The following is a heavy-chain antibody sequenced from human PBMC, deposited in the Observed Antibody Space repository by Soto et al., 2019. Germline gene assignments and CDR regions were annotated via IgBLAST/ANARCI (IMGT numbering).Heavy chain of an antibody. Sequence: QVQLLQSGAAVKKPGASVKVSCKASGDTFTANYIHWVRQAPGQGFEWMGWINPKSGGTKYPQKFQGMFTMTRVTSLSTVSMTLTRLTSDATAVYYCARYMAKAGGSAVFDYWGQGTLCTFSA. CDR3: ARYMAKAGGSAVFDY. CDR2: INPKSGGT. D-gene: IGHD1-26*01. V-gene: IGHV1-2*02. J-gene: IGHJ4*02. CDR1: GDTFTANY.